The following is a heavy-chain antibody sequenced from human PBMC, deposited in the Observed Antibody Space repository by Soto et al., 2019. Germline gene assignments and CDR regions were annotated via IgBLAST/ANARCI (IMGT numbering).Heavy chain of an antibody. CDR2: IYYSGST. Sequence: QLQLQESGPGLVKPSETRSLTCTVSGGSISSSSYYWGWIRQPPGKGLEWIGSIYYSGSTYYNPSLKSRVTISVDTSKNQFSLKLSSVTAADTAVYYCASHRGPMVRGVISNWFDPWGQGTLVTVSS. J-gene: IGHJ5*02. V-gene: IGHV4-39*01. CDR3: ASHRGPMVRGVISNWFDP. CDR1: GGSISSSSYY. D-gene: IGHD3-10*01.